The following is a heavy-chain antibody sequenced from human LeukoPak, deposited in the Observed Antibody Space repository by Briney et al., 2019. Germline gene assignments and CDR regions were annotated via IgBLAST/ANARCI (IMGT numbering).Heavy chain of an antibody. D-gene: IGHD3-10*01. Sequence: GESLKISCEASGYSFTSYWIGWVRQMPGKGLEWMGIIYPGDPDTRYSPSFQGQVTISADKSITTAYLQWSSLKASDTAIYYCARRYGLGSYDDYWGQGTLVTVSS. CDR1: GYSFTSYW. V-gene: IGHV5-51*01. J-gene: IGHJ4*02. CDR2: IYPGDPDT. CDR3: ARRYGLGSYDDY.